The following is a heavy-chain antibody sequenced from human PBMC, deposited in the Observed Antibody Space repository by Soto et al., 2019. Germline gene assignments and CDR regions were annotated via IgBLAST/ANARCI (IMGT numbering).Heavy chain of an antibody. CDR1: GFTFSSYA. Sequence: EVQLLESGGGLVQPGGSLRLSCAASGFTFSSYAMSWVRQAPGKGLEWVSAISGSGGSTYYADSVKGRFTISRDNSKNTLYLQMNILRAEDTAVYYCAKDLGYCSGGSCYSGVTDAFDIWGQGTMVTVSS. CDR2: ISGSGGST. CDR3: AKDLGYCSGGSCYSGVTDAFDI. D-gene: IGHD2-15*01. J-gene: IGHJ3*02. V-gene: IGHV3-23*01.